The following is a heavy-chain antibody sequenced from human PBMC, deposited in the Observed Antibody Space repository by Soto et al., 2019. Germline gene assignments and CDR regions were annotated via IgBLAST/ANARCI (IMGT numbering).Heavy chain of an antibody. V-gene: IGHV3-23*01. CDR2: ISGSGGST. CDR3: ATDLIDCSSSCCCYAPYRYGLDV. CDR1: GFTFSSYA. Sequence: GRSLRLSCAASGFTFSSYAMSWVRQAPGKGLEWVSAISGSGGSTYYADSVKGRFTISRDNSKNTLYLQMNSLRAEDTAVYYCATDLIDCSSSCCCYAPYRYGLDVWAQGTTVPASS. J-gene: IGHJ6*02. D-gene: IGHD2-2*01.